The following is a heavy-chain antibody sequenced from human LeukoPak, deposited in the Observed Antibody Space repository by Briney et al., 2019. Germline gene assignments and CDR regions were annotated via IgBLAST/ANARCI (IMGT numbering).Heavy chain of an antibody. CDR2: ISGSGGST. CDR1: GFTFSSYS. D-gene: IGHD3-10*01. J-gene: IGHJ4*02. Sequence: GGSLRLSCAASGFTFSSYSMNWVRQAPGKGLEWVSAISGSGGSTYYADSVKGRFTISRDNSKNTLYLQMNSLRAEDTAVYYCAKSRVYGSGIIDYWGQGTLVTVSS. CDR3: AKSRVYGSGIIDY. V-gene: IGHV3-23*01.